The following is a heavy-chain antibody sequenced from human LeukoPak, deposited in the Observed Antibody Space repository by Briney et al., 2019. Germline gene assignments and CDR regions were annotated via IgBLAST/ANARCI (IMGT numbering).Heavy chain of an antibody. CDR2: ISYDGSNK. D-gene: IGHD5-18*01. Sequence: GGSLRLSCAASGFTFSSYGMHWVRQAPGKGLEWVAVISYDGSNKYYADSVKGRFTISRDNSKNTLYLQMNSLRAEDTAVYYCAKGGLIQLQYYFDYWGQGTLVTVSS. CDR3: AKGGLIQLQYYFDY. J-gene: IGHJ4*02. V-gene: IGHV3-30*18. CDR1: GFTFSSYG.